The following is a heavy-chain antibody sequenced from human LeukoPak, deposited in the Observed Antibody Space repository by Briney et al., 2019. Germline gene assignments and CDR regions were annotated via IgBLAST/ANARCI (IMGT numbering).Heavy chain of an antibody. V-gene: IGHV3-53*01. CDR3: AGGYGGNRFPFDY. CDR1: GFTVSSNC. CDR2: IYSGGST. Sequence: GGSLRLSCAASGFTVSSNCMNWVRQAPGKGLEWVSVIYSGGSTYYADSMKGRFTISRDNSKNTVYLQMNSLRAEDTAVYYCAGGYGGNRFPFDYWGQGTLVTVSS. D-gene: IGHD4-23*01. J-gene: IGHJ4*02.